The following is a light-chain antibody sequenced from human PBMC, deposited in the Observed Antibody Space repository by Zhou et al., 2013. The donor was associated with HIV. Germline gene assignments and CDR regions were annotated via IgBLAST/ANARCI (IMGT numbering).Light chain of an antibody. J-gene: IGKJ2*01. CDR1: QNFGSN. V-gene: IGKV3-20*01. Sequence: DIVLTQSPPTLSVSLGERATLSCRASQNFGSNLAWYQHTPGQGPKVLIFGASTRANGIPDRFSGSGSGTEFTLTISRLEPEDFAVYYCQHYGVSPYTFGPGTKLEI. CDR3: QHYGVSPYT. CDR2: GAS.